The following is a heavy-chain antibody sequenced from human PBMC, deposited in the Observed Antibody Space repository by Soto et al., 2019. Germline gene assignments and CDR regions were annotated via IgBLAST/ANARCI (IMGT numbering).Heavy chain of an antibody. D-gene: IGHD6-13*01. CDR2: IYPGDSDT. CDR1: GSSFTSYW. CDR3: ARPAQGKSSSWYPETVYYFDY. J-gene: IGHJ4*02. V-gene: IGHV5-51*01. Sequence: GESLTISCKGSGSSFTSYWIGWVRQMPGKGLEWMGIIYPGDSDTRYSPSFQGKVTISADKSISTAYLQWSSLKASDTAMYYCARPAQGKSSSWYPETVYYFDYWGQGTLVTVSS.